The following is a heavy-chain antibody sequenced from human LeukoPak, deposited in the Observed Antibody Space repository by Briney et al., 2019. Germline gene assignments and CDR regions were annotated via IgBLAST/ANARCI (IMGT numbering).Heavy chain of an antibody. Sequence: PGGSLRLSCAASGFTFSSSWMTWVRQAPGKGLEWVANIKEDGSQKNYVDSVKGRFTISRDNAKNSLYLQMNSLRVEDTAVYYCARDRAYKTSDYWGQGTLVTVSS. CDR2: IKEDGSQK. CDR1: GFTFSSSW. V-gene: IGHV3-7*01. CDR3: ARDRAYKTSDY. D-gene: IGHD2-21*01. J-gene: IGHJ4*02.